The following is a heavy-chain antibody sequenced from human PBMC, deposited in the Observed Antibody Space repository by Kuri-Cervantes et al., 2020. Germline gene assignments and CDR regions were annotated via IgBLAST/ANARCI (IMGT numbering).Heavy chain of an antibody. CDR1: GFTFSSYS. D-gene: IGHD6-13*01. CDR3: AREPSSSIASPGKFDF. J-gene: IGHJ4*02. V-gene: IGHV3-48*04. CDR2: ISSSGSTI. Sequence: LSLTCAASGFTFSSYSMNWVRQAPGKGLEWVSYISSSGSTIYYADSVKGRFTISRDNAKNSLYLQMNGLRAEDTAVYYCAREPSSSIASPGKFDFWGQGTLVTVSS.